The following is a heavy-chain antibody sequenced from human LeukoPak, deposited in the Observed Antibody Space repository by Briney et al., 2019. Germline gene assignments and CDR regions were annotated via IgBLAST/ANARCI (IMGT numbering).Heavy chain of an antibody. D-gene: IGHD2-2*01. V-gene: IGHV3-21*01. CDR1: GFTFSTYS. J-gene: IGHJ4*02. CDR3: ARAPLHLAMYHYFDY. Sequence: GGSLRLSCAASGFTFSTYSMNWVRQAPGKGLEWVSYISTSSSYIHYADSVNGRFTISRDNAKKSLFLQMNSLRAEDTAVYYCARAPLHLAMYHYFDYWGQGTLVTVSS. CDR2: ISTSSSYI.